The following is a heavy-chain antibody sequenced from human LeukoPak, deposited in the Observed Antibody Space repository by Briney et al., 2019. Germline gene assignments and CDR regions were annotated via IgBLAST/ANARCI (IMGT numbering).Heavy chain of an antibody. J-gene: IGHJ4*02. D-gene: IGHD3-16*01. V-gene: IGHV3-30-3*01. CDR1: GFTFSTYS. CDR2: FSYDGSSK. CDR3: ARVTGGGLDY. Sequence: GGSLRLSCAASGFTFSTYSMHWVRQAPGKGLEWVAVFSYDGSSKHYADSVKGRFTISRDNSKNTLYLQMNSLRAEDTAVYYCARVTGGGLDYWGQGTLVTVSS.